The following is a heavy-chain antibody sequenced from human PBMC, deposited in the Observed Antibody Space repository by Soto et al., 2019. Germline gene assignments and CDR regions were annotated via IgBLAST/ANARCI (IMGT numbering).Heavy chain of an antibody. Sequence: QVQLVESGGGLVKPGGSLRLSCAASGFTFSDYYMSWIRQAPGKGLEWVSYISSSGSTIYYADSVKGRFTISRDNAKNSLYLQMNSLRAEDTAVYYCARVSGDVVEPAAPDYYYYMDVWGKGTTVTVSS. V-gene: IGHV3-11*01. CDR2: ISSSGSTI. D-gene: IGHD2-2*01. CDR3: ARVSGDVVEPAAPDYYYYMDV. J-gene: IGHJ6*03. CDR1: GFTFSDYY.